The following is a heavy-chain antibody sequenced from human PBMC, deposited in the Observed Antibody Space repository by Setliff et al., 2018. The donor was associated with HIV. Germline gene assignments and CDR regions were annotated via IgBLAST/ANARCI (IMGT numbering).Heavy chain of an antibody. V-gene: IGHV3-9*01. D-gene: IGHD6-19*01. J-gene: IGHJ6*03. CDR1: GFTFDDYA. Sequence: PGGSLRLSCTASGFTFDDYAMHWVRQPPGKGLEWVSGITWRGGVLGYAASAKGRFIISRDNARSSLHLQMNSLATEDTALYFCVKGGTLAGQFYYYMNVWGKGTTVTVSS. CDR3: VKGGTLAGQFYYYMNV. CDR2: ITWRGGVL.